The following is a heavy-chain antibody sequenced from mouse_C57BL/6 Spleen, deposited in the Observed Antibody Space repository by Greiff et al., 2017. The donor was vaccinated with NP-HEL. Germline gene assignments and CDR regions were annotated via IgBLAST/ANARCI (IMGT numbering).Heavy chain of an antibody. J-gene: IGHJ1*03. V-gene: IGHV14-1*01. D-gene: IGHD4-1*01. CDR1: GFNIKDYY. CDR2: IDPEDGDT. Sequence: EVQLQQSGAELVRPGASVKLSCTASGFNIKDYYMHWVKQRPEQGLEWIGRIDPEDGDTEYAPKFQGKATMTADTSSNTAYLQLSSLTSEDTAVYYCTTQGMNWDGYFDVWGTGTTVTVSS. CDR3: TTQGMNWDGYFDV.